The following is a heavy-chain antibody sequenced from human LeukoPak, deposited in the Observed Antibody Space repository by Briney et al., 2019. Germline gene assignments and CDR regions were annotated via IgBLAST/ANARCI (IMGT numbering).Heavy chain of an antibody. J-gene: IGHJ6*03. V-gene: IGHV4-4*02. CDR3: ARLGIAAAGTRGAYYYYYMDV. CDR1: GGSISSSNW. Sequence: SETLSLTCAVSGGSISSSNWWSWVRQPPGKGLEWIGEIYHSGSTNYNPSLKSRVTISVDKSKNQFSLKLSSVTAADTAVYYCARLGIAAAGTRGAYYYYYMDVWGKGTTVTVSS. D-gene: IGHD6-13*01. CDR2: IYHSGST.